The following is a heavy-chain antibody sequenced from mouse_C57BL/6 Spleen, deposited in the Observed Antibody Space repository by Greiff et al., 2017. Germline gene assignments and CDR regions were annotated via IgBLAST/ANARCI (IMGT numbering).Heavy chain of an antibody. D-gene: IGHD1-1*02. J-gene: IGHJ4*01. CDR1: GFSLTSYG. V-gene: IGHV2-2*01. CDR3: ARNMAVGYYAMDY. CDR2: IWRGGST. Sequence: VKLVESGPGLVQPSQSLSITCTVSGFSLTSYGVHWVRQSPGKGLEWLGVIWRGGSTDYNAAFISRLSISKDNSKSQVFFKMNSLQADDTAIYYCARNMAVGYYAMDYWGQGTSVTVSS.